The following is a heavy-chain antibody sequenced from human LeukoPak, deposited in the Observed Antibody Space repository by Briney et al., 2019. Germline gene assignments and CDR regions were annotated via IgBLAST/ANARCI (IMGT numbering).Heavy chain of an antibody. D-gene: IGHD6-13*01. CDR2: ISSSGSTI. Sequence: GRSLRLSCAASGFTFSDYYMSWIRQAPGKGLEWVSYISSSGSTIYYAVSVKGRFTISRDNAKNSLYLQMNSLRAEDTAVYYCARAAVYSSSWDFDYWGQGTLVTVSS. CDR1: GFTFSDYY. V-gene: IGHV3-11*01. J-gene: IGHJ4*02. CDR3: ARAAVYSSSWDFDY.